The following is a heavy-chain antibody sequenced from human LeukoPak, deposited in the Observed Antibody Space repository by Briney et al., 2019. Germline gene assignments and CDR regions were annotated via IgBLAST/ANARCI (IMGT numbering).Heavy chain of an antibody. D-gene: IGHD4-17*01. CDR1: GYTFTSYD. J-gene: IGHJ5*02. Sequence: GASVKVSCKASGYTFTSYDINWVRQATGQGLEWMGWMNPNSGNTGYAQKFQGRVSMTRDTSISTAYMELSSLRSEDTAVYYCARNPAHTGWFGPWGQGTLVTVSS. CDR3: ARNPAHTGWFGP. V-gene: IGHV1-8*01. CDR2: MNPNSGNT.